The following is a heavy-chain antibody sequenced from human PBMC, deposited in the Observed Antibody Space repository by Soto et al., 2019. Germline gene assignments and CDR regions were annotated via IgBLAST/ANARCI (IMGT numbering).Heavy chain of an antibody. J-gene: IGHJ6*02. V-gene: IGHV4-61*01. CDR3: ARVPVETATIGYYYYYGMDV. Sequence: KASETLSLTCTVSGGSVSSGSYYWSWIRQPPGKGLEWIGYIYYSGSTNYNPSLKSRVTISVDTSKNQFSLKLSSVTAADTAVYYCARVPVETATIGYYYYYGMDVWGQGTTVTVSS. CDR2: IYYSGST. D-gene: IGHD6-25*01. CDR1: GGSVSSGSYY.